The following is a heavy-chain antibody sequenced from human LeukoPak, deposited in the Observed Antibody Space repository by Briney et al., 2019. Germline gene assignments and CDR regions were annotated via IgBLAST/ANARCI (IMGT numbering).Heavy chain of an antibody. CDR2: IYYSGST. V-gene: IGHV4-59*01. CDR1: GGSISSYY. Sequence: SETPSLTCTVSGGSISSYYWSWIRQPPGKGLEWIGYIYYSGSTNYNPSLKSRVTISVDTSKNQFSLKLSSVTAADTAVYYCARDRRRRDGYTLYWYFDLWGRGTLVTVSS. J-gene: IGHJ2*01. CDR3: ARDRRRRDGYTLYWYFDL. D-gene: IGHD5-24*01.